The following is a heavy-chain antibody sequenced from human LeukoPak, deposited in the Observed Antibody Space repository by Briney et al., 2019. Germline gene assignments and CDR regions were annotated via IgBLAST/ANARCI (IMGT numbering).Heavy chain of an antibody. Sequence: SVKVSCKASGGTFSSYAISWVRQAPGQGLEWMGGIIPIFGTANYAQKFQGRVTITADESTSTAYMELSSLRSEDTAVYYCAGSLIAVAGVYYYGMDVWGQGTTVTVSS. CDR3: AGSLIAVAGVYYYGMDV. CDR2: IIPIFGTA. D-gene: IGHD6-19*01. V-gene: IGHV1-69*13. CDR1: GGTFSSYA. J-gene: IGHJ6*02.